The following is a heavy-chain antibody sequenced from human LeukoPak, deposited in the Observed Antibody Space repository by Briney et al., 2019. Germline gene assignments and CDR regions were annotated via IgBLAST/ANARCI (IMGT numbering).Heavy chain of an antibody. V-gene: IGHV4-34*01. J-gene: IGHJ4*02. CDR1: GGSFSGYY. D-gene: IGHD3-22*01. CDR2: INHSGST. CDR3: ARGSDYYDSSGYTLDY. Sequence: SETLSLTCAVYGGSFSGYYRSWIRQPPGKRLEWIGEINHSGSTNYNPSLKSRVTISVDTSKNQFSLKLSSVTAADTAVYYSARGSDYYDSSGYTLDYWGQGTLVTVSS.